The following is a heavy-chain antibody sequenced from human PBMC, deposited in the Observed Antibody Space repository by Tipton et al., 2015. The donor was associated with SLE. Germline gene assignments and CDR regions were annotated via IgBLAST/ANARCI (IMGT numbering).Heavy chain of an antibody. CDR2: MNPNSGNT. J-gene: IGHJ4*02. D-gene: IGHD1-14*01. Sequence: QVQLVQSGPEVKKPGASVKVSCKASGYTFSTYDINWVRQATGQGLEWMGWMNPNSGNTVYAQKFQGRVTIARNTSISTVFMELSSLSSEDTAVYFCARGLTTGTLDYWGQGTLVTFSS. CDR1: GYTFSTYD. V-gene: IGHV1-8*03. CDR3: ARGLTTGTLDY.